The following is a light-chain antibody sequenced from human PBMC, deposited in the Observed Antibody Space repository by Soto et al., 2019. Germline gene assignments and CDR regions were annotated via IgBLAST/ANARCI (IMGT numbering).Light chain of an antibody. V-gene: IGLV1-40*01. CDR1: SSNIGAGYD. Sequence: QSVLTQPPSVSGAPGQRVTISCTGSSSNIGAGYDVHWYQQLPGTAPKLLIYGNSNRPSGVPDRFSGSKSGTSASLAITGLHAEDEADYYCQSYDSSLSGSKVVGGGTKLTV. CDR3: QSYDSSLSGSKV. J-gene: IGLJ3*02. CDR2: GNS.